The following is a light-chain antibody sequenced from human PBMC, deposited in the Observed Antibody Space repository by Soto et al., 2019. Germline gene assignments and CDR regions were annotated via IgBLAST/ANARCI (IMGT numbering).Light chain of an antibody. CDR3: LLHDSGYLVV. V-gene: IGLV7-46*01. CDR2: DTS. J-gene: IGLJ2*01. CDR1: TGAVTSGHY. Sequence: QAVVTQEPSLTVSPGGTVTLTCGSSTGAVTSGHYPYWFQQKPGQAPKILIYDTSNKHSWTPARFSGSLLGGKAALTLSGAQPEDDAEYYCLLHDSGYLVVFGGGTKLTVL.